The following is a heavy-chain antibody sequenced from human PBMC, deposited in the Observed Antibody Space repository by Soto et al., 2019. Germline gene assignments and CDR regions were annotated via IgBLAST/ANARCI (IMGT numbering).Heavy chain of an antibody. CDR2: INSDGSST. CDR1: GFTFSSYW. CDR3: VRTSLVVAAATREDY. D-gene: IGHD2-15*01. V-gene: IGHV3-74*01. Sequence: EVQLVESGGGLVQPGASLRLSCAASGFTFSSYWMHWVRQAPGKGLVWVSRINSDGSSTSYAGSVKGRFTISRDKAKNTLYLQMNSLRAEDTAVYYCVRTSLVVAAATREDYWGQGTLVTVSS. J-gene: IGHJ4*02.